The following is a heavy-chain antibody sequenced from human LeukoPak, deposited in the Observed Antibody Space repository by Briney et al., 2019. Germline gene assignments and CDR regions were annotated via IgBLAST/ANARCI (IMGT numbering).Heavy chain of an antibody. CDR1: GFTFSSYW. Sequence: PGGSLRLSCAASGFTFSSYWMSWVRQPPGKGLEWVANIKQDGNEKYYLDSVKGRFTISRDNAKNSLYLQMESLRAEDTAIYYCATDGSPFDNWGQGTLVTVSS. J-gene: IGHJ4*02. CDR2: IKQDGNEK. CDR3: ATDGSPFDN. V-gene: IGHV3-7*01.